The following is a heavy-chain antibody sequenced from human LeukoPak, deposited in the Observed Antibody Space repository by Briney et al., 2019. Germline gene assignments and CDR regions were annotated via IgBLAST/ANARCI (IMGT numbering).Heavy chain of an antibody. CDR3: VKDNEAGGSPFDR. CDR1: GFILRSHA. Sequence: GGSLRLSCSASGFILRSHAMHWVRQAPGKGLEYDSRISDNGGSTYYADSVKGRFTISRDNSKNTLYLQMSSLRAVDTAVYYCVKDNEAGGSPFDRWGQGTLVTVSS. J-gene: IGHJ4*02. CDR2: ISDNGGST. D-gene: IGHD1-1*01. V-gene: IGHV3-64D*06.